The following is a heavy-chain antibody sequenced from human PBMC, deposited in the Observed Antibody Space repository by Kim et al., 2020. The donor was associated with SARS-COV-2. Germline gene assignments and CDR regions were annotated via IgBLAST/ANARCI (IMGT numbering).Heavy chain of an antibody. D-gene: IGHD3-22*01. CDR1: GFTFSSYA. CDR2: ISYDGSNK. CDR3: ARDGLFGHYYDSSGYYWYFDL. Sequence: LSLTCAASGFTFSSYAMHWVRQAPGKGLEWVAVISYDGSNKYYADSVKGRFTISRDNSKNTLYLQMNSLRAEDTAVYYCARDGLFGHYYDSSGYYWYFDLWGRGTLVTVSS. J-gene: IGHJ2*01. V-gene: IGHV3-30*04.